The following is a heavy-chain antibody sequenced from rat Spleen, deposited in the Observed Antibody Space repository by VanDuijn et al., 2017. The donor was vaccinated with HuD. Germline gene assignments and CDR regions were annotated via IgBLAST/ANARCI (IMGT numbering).Heavy chain of an antibody. Sequence: EVKLVESGGGLVQPGRSLRLSCAASGFNFNDYWMGWVRQAPGKGLEWIGEINKDSSTINYTPSLKDRFTISRDSAHNTLYLQMSKLGSEDTAIYYCAREYTTDYYYFRLVMAAWGQGASVTVSS. CDR2: INKDSSTI. CDR3: AREYTTDYYYFRLVMAA. J-gene: IGHJ4*01. D-gene: IGHD1-6*01. CDR1: GFNFNDYW. V-gene: IGHV4-2*01.